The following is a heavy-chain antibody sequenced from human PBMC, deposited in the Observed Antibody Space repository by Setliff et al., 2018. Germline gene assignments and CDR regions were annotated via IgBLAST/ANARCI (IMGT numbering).Heavy chain of an antibody. Sequence: PGESLKISCKGSGYSFTSYWIGWVRQMPGKGLEWMGIIYPGDSDTRYSPSFQGQVTISADKSISTAYLQWSSLKASDTAMYYCARSLSDLASYYGMDVWGQGTTVTVSS. D-gene: IGHD3-16*01. CDR1: GYSFTSYW. CDR3: ARSLSDLASYYGMDV. J-gene: IGHJ6*02. V-gene: IGHV5-51*01. CDR2: IYPGDSDT.